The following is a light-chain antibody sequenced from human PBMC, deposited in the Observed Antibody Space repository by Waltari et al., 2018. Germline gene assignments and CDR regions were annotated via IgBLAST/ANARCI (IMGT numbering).Light chain of an antibody. J-gene: IGLJ2*01. CDR3: QVCYWSANHPLVV. Sequence: SYVLTQPPSVSVAPGETARITCGGDNIGDKHVHWYQQRPGQAPVLASHDDGGRPSGFPERCAGSNSRNTATRTINRVEAGDESDYFCQVCYWSANHPLVVVGVGTKLTVL. CDR2: DDG. V-gene: IGLV3-21*04. CDR1: NIGDKH.